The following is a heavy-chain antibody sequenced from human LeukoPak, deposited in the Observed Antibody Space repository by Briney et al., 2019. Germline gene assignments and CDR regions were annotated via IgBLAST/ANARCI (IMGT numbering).Heavy chain of an antibody. D-gene: IGHD2-21*02. CDR1: GFTVSSNY. CDR3: ARIYCGGDCYAYYFDY. Sequence: GGSLRLSCAASGFTVSSNYMSWVRQAPGKGLEWVSAIYSGGSTYYADSVKGRFTISRDNSKNTLYLQMNSLRAEDTAVYYCARIYCGGDCYAYYFDYWGQGTLVTVSS. CDR2: IYSGGST. V-gene: IGHV3-53*01. J-gene: IGHJ4*02.